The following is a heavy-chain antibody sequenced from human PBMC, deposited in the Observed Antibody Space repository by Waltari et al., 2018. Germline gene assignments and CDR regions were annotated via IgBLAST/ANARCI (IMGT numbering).Heavy chain of an antibody. CDR1: GLNFNNEW. Sequence: EVQLVESGGGSVQPGGSLTLSCSGSGLNFNNEWMGWLRQAPGKGLEWLAKVRRDGAEKNNVDSGKGRFTISRDNAENSLFLQMISLSAEGTAVYYCATAGAYSPQGGRYYYDSWGQGTVVSVS. J-gene: IGHJ4*02. D-gene: IGHD2-21*01. CDR3: ATAGAYSPQGGRYYYDS. CDR2: VRRDGAEK. V-gene: IGHV3-7*03.